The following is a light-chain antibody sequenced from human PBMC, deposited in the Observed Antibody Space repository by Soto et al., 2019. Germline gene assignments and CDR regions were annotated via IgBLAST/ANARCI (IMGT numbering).Light chain of an antibody. CDR1: TSDVGGSNY. Sequence: QSVLTQPASVSGSPGQSITISCTGTTSDVGGSNYVSWYQHHPGKAPKLMIYEVNNRPSGVSNRFSGSKSGNTASLTISGLQAEDEADYFCGSYTTSVVFGGGTKLTVL. V-gene: IGLV2-14*01. J-gene: IGLJ2*01. CDR3: GSYTTSVV. CDR2: EVN.